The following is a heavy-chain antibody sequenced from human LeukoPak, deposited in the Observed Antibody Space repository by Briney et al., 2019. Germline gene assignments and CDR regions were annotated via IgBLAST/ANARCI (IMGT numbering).Heavy chain of an antibody. J-gene: IGHJ4*02. D-gene: IGHD3-22*01. CDR3: ARGVVIGPHALYYFDY. V-gene: IGHV4-34*01. Sequence: SETLSLTCAVYGGSFSGYYWSWIRQPPGKGLEWIGEINHSGSTNYNPSLKSRVTISVDTSKNQFSLKLSSVTAADTAVYYCARGVVIGPHALYYFDYWGQGTLVTVSS. CDR1: GGSFSGYY. CDR2: INHSGST.